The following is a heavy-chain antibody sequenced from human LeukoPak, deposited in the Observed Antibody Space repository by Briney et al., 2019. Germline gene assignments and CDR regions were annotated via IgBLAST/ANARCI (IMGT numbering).Heavy chain of an antibody. CDR2: IYYSGST. Sequence: SETLSLTCTVSGGSISSGGYYWSWIRQHPGKGLEWIGYIYYSGSTYYNPSLKSRVTISVDTSKNQFSLKLSSVTAADTAVYYCARGGVVVVPAAPIFDYWGQGTLVTVSS. V-gene: IGHV4-31*03. CDR3: ARGGVVVVPAAPIFDY. J-gene: IGHJ4*02. D-gene: IGHD2-2*01. CDR1: GGSISSGGYY.